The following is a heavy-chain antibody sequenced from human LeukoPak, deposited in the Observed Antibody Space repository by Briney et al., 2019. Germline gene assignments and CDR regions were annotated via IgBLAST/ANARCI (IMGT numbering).Heavy chain of an antibody. CDR2: IIPIFGTA. CDR1: GGTFSSYA. V-gene: IGHV1-69*05. D-gene: IGHD3/OR15-3a*01. Sequence: SVKVSCKASGGTFSSYAISWVRQAPGQGLEWMGGIIPIFGTANYAQKFQGRVTMTRDTSTSTVYMELSSLRSEDTAVYYCATGLGMRKDFDYWGQGTLVTVSS. J-gene: IGHJ4*02. CDR3: ATGLGMRKDFDY.